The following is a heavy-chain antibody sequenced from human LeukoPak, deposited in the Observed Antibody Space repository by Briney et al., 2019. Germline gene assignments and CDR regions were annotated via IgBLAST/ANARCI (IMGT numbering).Heavy chain of an antibody. CDR3: AREGFGELGLDV. CDR1: GGTFSSCA. D-gene: IGHD3-10*01. CDR2: IIPIFGTA. J-gene: IGHJ6*04. V-gene: IGHV1-69*06. Sequence: ASVKVSCKASGGTFSSCAISWVRQAPGQGLEWMGGIIPIFGTANYAQKFQGRVTITADKSTSTAYMELSSLRSEDTAVYYCAREGFGELGLDVWGKGTTVTVSS.